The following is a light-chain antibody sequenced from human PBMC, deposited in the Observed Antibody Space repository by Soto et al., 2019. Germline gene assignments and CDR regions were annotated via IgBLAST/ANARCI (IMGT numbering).Light chain of an antibody. J-gene: IGLJ1*01. CDR3: SSYTTGGSYV. V-gene: IGLV2-14*01. CDR1: SRDVGGYNS. Sequence: QSALTQPASVSGSPGLSIAISCTGTSRDVGGYNSVSWYQQQPGKVPKLIIYDVSSRPSGVSNRFSGSKSGNTASLTISGLQAEYEGDYYCSSYTTGGSYVFGTGTQLTVL. CDR2: DVS.